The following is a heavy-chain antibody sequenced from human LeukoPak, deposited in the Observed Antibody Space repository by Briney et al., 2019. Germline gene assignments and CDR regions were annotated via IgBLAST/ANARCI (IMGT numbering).Heavy chain of an antibody. CDR3: ARSLVEYSSSSVLLWY. CDR2: IIPIFGTA. J-gene: IGHJ4*02. Sequence: GASVKVSCKASGYTFTGYYMHWVRQAPGQGLEWMGGIIPIFGTANYAQKFQGRVTITADKSTSTAYMELSSLRSEDTAVYYCARSLVEYSSSSVLLWYWGQGTLVTVSS. CDR1: GYTFTGYY. D-gene: IGHD6-6*01. V-gene: IGHV1-69*06.